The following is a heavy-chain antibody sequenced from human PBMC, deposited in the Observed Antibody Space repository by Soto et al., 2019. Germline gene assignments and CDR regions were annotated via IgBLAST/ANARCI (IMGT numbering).Heavy chain of an antibody. D-gene: IGHD2-2*01. Sequence: QVQLVQSGAEVTEPGASVKVSCKASGYTFISYGVSWVRQAPGQGLEWMGWISGNTGKTNYAQKLQGRVIMTTDTSTSTAYMALKSLTSDDTAVYYCARDWNCTNTRCQNCFDPWGQGTLVTVSS. CDR2: ISGNTGKT. CDR3: ARDWNCTNTRCQNCFDP. J-gene: IGHJ5*02. V-gene: IGHV1-18*01. CDR1: GYTFISYG.